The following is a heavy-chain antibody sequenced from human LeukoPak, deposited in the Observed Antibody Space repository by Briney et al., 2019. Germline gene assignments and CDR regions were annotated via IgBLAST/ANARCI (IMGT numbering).Heavy chain of an antibody. J-gene: IGHJ2*01. D-gene: IGHD4-17*01. CDR1: GGSISSSSYY. Sequence: SETQSLTCTVSGGSISSSSYYWGWIRQPPGKGLEWIGSIYYSGSTYYNPSLKSRVAISVDTSKNQFSLKLSSVTAADTAVYYCARETTVTTTPKYWYFDLWGRGTLVTVSS. CDR3: ARETTVTTTPKYWYFDL. V-gene: IGHV4-39*01. CDR2: IYYSGST.